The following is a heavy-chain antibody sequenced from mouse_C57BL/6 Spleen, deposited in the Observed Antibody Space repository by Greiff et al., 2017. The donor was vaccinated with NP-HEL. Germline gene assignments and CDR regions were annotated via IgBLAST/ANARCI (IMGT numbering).Heavy chain of an antibody. V-gene: IGHV1-64*01. Sequence: QVQLQQPGAELVKPGASVKLSCKASGYTFTSYWMHWVKQRPGQGLEWIGMIHPNSGSTNYNEKFKSKATLTVDKSSSTAYMQLSSLTSEDSAVYDCARWAIGLRYLDYWGQGTTLTVSS. CDR3: ARWAIGLRYLDY. CDR1: GYTFTSYW. CDR2: IHPNSGST. J-gene: IGHJ2*01. D-gene: IGHD1-1*01.